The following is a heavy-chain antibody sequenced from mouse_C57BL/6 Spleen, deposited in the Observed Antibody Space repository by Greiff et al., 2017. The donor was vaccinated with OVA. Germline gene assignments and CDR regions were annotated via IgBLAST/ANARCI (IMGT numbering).Heavy chain of an antibody. D-gene: IGHD2-3*01. CDR1: GYTFTSYG. Sequence: QVQLQQSGPELARPGASVKLSCKASGYTFTSYGISWVKQRTGQGLEWIGGIYPRSGNTYYNEKFKGKATLTADKSSSTEFMGLRSLTSEDSSVDFCARSPDGYYDVGDWGQGTTLTYSS. J-gene: IGHJ2*01. CDR2: IYPRSGNT. V-gene: IGHV1-81*01. CDR3: ARSPDGYYDVGD.